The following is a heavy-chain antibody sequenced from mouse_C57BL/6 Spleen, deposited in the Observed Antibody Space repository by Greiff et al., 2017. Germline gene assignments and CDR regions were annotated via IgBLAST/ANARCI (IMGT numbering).Heavy chain of an antibody. V-gene: IGHV1-72*01. CDR1: GYTFPSYW. Sequence: QVQLQQPGAELVKPGASVKLSCKASGYTFPSYWMHWVQQRPGRGLEWIGRIDPNSGGTKYNEKFKSKATLTVDKPSSTAYMQLSMLTSEDSAVYNCARSLGRTAYYLDYWGQGTTLTVAS. D-gene: IGHD4-1*01. CDR3: ARSLGRTAYYLDY. CDR2: IDPNSGGT. J-gene: IGHJ2*01.